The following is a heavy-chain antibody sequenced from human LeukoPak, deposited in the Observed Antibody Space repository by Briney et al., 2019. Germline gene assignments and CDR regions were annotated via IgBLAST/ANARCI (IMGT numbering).Heavy chain of an antibody. D-gene: IGHD1-26*01. V-gene: IGHV3-21*01. Sequence: GGSLRLSCAASGFTFSSYSMNWVRQAPGKGLEWVSSISSSSSYIYYADSVKGRFTISRDNAKNSLYLQMNSLRAEDTAVYYCAGDVAIVGATQAVDYWGQGTLVTVSS. CDR2: ISSSSSYI. J-gene: IGHJ4*02. CDR3: AGDVAIVGATQAVDY. CDR1: GFTFSSYS.